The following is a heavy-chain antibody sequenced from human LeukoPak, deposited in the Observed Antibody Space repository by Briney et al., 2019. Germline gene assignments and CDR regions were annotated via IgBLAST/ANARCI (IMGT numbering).Heavy chain of an antibody. Sequence: GGSLRLSCAASGFTFSSYGMHWVRQAPGKGLEWVSCITGTSDIYYADSVKGRFTISRDNAKNSVYLQMNSLRAEDTGIYYCARAIRLWGQGTLVTVSS. CDR3: ARAIRL. CDR1: GFTFSSYG. J-gene: IGHJ4*02. V-gene: IGHV3-21*01. CDR2: ITGTSDI. D-gene: IGHD1-1*01.